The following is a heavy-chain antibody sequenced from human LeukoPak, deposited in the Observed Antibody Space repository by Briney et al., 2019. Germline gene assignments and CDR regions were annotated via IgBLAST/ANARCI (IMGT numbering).Heavy chain of an antibody. D-gene: IGHD1-1*01. CDR1: GGSTSSGDYY. CDR3: ARLLDVSFDY. Sequence: SETLSLTCTVSGGSTSSGDYYWSWIRQPPGKGLEWIGYIYYSGSTYYNPSLKSRVTISVDTSKNQFSLKLSSVTAADTAVYYCARLLDVSFDYWGQGTLVTVSS. V-gene: IGHV4-30-4*01. CDR2: IYYSGST. J-gene: IGHJ4*02.